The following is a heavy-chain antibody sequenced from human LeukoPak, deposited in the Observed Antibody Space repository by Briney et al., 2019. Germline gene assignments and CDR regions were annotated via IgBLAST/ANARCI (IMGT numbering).Heavy chain of an antibody. V-gene: IGHV1-18*01. J-gene: IGHJ3*02. CDR3: ARDPHYDILTGPATNDAFDI. D-gene: IGHD3-9*01. CDR2: ISAYNGNT. Sequence: ASVKVSCKASGYTFTSYGISWVRQAPGQGLEWMGWISAYNGNTNYAQKLQGRVTMTTDTSTSTAYMELRSLRSDDTAVYYCARDPHYDILTGPATNDAFDIWGQGKMVTVSS. CDR1: GYTFTSYG.